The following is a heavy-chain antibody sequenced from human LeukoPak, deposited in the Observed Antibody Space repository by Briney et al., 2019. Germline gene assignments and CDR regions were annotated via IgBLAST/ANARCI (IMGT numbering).Heavy chain of an antibody. J-gene: IGHJ4*02. D-gene: IGHD3-3*01. Sequence: SETLSLTCTVSGGSISSYYWSWIRQPAGKGLEWIGRIYTSGSTNYNPSLKSRVTMSVDTSKNQFSLKLSSVTAANTAVYYCARGGYDFWSGYYWINWGQGTLVTVSS. CDR1: GGSISSYY. V-gene: IGHV4-4*07. CDR2: IYTSGST. CDR3: ARGGYDFWSGYYWIN.